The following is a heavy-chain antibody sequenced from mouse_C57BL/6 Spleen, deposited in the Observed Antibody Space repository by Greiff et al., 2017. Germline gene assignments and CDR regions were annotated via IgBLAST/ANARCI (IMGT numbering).Heavy chain of an antibody. D-gene: IGHD2-5*01. CDR2: ILPGSGST. V-gene: IGHV1-9*01. J-gene: IGHJ3*01. Sequence: QVQLKQSGAELMKPGASVKLSCKATGYTFTGYWIEWVKQRPGHGLEWIGEILPGSGSTNYNEKFQGKAPFTADTSSNTAYMQLSSLTTEDSAIXYCASAGYSNYPWFAYWGQGTLVTVSA. CDR1: GYTFTGYW. CDR3: ASAGYSNYPWFAY.